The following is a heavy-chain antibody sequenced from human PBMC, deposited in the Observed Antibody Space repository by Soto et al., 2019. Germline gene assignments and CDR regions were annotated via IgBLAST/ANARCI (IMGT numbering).Heavy chain of an antibody. CDR2: IIPIFGTT. Sequence: SVKASCKDPGGTFSSYAISWVRQAPGQGLEWMGGIIPIFGTTNYAQKFQGRVTITADESTSTAYMELSSLRSEDTAVYYCASPPPPSYYYGMGVWGEGTTGTVSS. CDR1: GGTFSSYA. J-gene: IGHJ6*02. V-gene: IGHV1-69*13. CDR3: ASPPPPSYYYGMGV.